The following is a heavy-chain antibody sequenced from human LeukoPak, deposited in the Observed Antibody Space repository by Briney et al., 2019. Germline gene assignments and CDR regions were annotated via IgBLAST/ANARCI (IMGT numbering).Heavy chain of an antibody. CDR2: ISSSSSYI. D-gene: IGHD3-3*01. V-gene: IGHV3-21*01. CDR1: GFTFSSYS. Sequence: GGSLRLSCAASGFTFSSYSMNWVRQAPGKGLEWVSSISSSSSYIYYADSVKGRFTISRDNAKNSLYLQMDSLRAEDTAVYYCAGSESRILEWLDRDHDAFDIWGQGTMVTVSS. CDR3: AGSESRILEWLDRDHDAFDI. J-gene: IGHJ3*02.